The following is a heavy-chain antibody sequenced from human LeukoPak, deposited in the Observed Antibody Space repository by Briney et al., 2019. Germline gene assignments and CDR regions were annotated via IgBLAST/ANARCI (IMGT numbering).Heavy chain of an antibody. CDR2: ISGSGGST. V-gene: IGHV3-23*01. Sequence: GGSLRLSCAASGFTFNDYGMSWIRHAPGKGLEWVSAISGSGGSTYYADSVKGRFTISRDNSKNTLYLQMNTLRAEDTAVYYCAKFVAGAGTGAIDYWGQGTLVTVSS. J-gene: IGHJ4*02. D-gene: IGHD6-13*01. CDR1: GFTFNDYG. CDR3: AKFVAGAGTGAIDY.